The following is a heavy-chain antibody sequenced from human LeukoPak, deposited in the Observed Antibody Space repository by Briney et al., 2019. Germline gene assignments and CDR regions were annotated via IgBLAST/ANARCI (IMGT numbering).Heavy chain of an antibody. Sequence: SETLSLTCTVSGGPISNYYWSWIRQPPGKGLEWIGHIYYSESTNYNPSLKSRVTISVDTSKNQFSLKLTSVTAADTAVYYCARALFRYDSSSRSLHWYFDLWGRGTLDTVSS. D-gene: IGHD2-2*01. CDR2: IYYSEST. V-gene: IGHV4-59*01. CDR1: GGPISNYY. J-gene: IGHJ2*01. CDR3: ARALFRYDSSSRSLHWYFDL.